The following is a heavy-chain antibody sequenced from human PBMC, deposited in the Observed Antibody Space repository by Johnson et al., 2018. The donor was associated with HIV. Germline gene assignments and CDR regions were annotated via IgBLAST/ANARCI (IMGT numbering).Heavy chain of an antibody. V-gene: IGHV3-64*01. J-gene: IGHJ3*02. CDR2: ISSNGGST. CDR3: AKTYSGSNRDAFDI. Sequence: MQLVESGGGLVQPGRSLRLSCAASGFTFDDYAMHWVRQGPGKGLEYVSAISSNGGSTFYANSVKGRFTISRDNSKNTLYLQMNSLRAEDTAVYYCAKTYSGSNRDAFDIWGQGTMVTVSS. CDR1: GFTFDDYA. D-gene: IGHD1-26*01.